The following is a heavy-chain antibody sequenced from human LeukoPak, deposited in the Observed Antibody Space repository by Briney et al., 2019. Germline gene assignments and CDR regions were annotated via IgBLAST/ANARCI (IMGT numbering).Heavy chain of an antibody. CDR3: ARSAPGAYDILTGYYPNYFDY. CDR1: GGSISNYY. D-gene: IGHD3-9*01. CDR2: IYYSGST. Sequence: SETLSLTYTVSGGSISNYYWSWIRQPPGKGLEWIGYIYYSGSTNYNPSLKSRVTISVDTSKNQFSLKLSSVTAADTAVYYCARSAPGAYDILTGYYPNYFDYWGQGTLVTVSS. V-gene: IGHV4-59*01. J-gene: IGHJ4*02.